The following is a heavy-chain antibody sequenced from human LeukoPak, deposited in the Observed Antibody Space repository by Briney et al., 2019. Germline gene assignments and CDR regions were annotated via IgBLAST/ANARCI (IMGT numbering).Heavy chain of an antibody. D-gene: IGHD5-24*01. V-gene: IGHV1-2*02. CDR2: INPTSGGT. CDR1: GYTFTGYY. Sequence: GASVRVSCKASGYTFTGYYIHWVRQAPGQGLEWMGWINPTSGGTKYAQKFQGRVTMTRDTSISTAYMELSRLRADDTAVYYCASGYKTVSVFDHWGQGTLVTVCS. CDR3: ASGYKTVSVFDH. J-gene: IGHJ4*02.